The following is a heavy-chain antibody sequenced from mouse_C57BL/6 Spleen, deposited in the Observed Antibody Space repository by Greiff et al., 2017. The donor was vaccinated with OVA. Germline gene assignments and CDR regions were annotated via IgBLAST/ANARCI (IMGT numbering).Heavy chain of an antibody. CDR2: ISYDGSN. CDR1: GYSITSGYY. V-gene: IGHV3-6*01. CDR3: ARWDYAWFAY. J-gene: IGHJ3*01. Sequence: EVQLQQSGPGLVKPSQSLSLTCSVTGYSITSGYYWNWIRQFPGNKLEWMGYISYDGSNNYNPSLKNRISITRDTSKNQFFLKLNSVTTEDTATYYCARWDYAWFAYWGQGTLVTVSA. D-gene: IGHD2-4*01.